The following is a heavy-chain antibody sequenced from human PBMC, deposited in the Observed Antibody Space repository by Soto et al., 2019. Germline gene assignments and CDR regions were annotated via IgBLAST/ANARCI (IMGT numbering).Heavy chain of an antibody. CDR2: INPNSGGT. J-gene: IGHJ6*02. CDR1: GYTFTGCY. V-gene: IGHV1-2*04. D-gene: IGHD5-12*01. CDR3: AKAGGYEPDYYYYYGMDV. Sequence: ASVKVSCKASGYTFTGCYMHWVRQAPGQGLEWMGWINPNSGGTNYAQKFQGWVTMTRDTSISTAYMELSRLRSDDTAVYYCAKAGGYEPDYYYYYGMDVWGQGTTVTVSS.